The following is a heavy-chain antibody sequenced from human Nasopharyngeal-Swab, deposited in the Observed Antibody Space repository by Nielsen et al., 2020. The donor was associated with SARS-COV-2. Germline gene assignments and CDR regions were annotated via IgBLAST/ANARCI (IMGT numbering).Heavy chain of an antibody. CDR3: ASLRNDYVWGSYRSPDAFDI. Sequence: GGSLRLSCAASGFTFSDYYMSWIRQAPGKGLEWVSYISSSSSYTNYADSVKGRFTISRDNAKNSLYLQMNSLRAEGTAVYYCASLRNDYVWGSYRSPDAFDIWGQGTMVTVSS. V-gene: IGHV3-11*06. J-gene: IGHJ3*02. CDR1: GFTFSDYY. D-gene: IGHD3-16*02. CDR2: ISSSSSYT.